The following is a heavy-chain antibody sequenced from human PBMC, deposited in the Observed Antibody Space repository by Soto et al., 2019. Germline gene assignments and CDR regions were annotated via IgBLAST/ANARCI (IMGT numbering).Heavy chain of an antibody. J-gene: IGHJ6*02. CDR2: IHYSGSI. Sequence: PSEPLSLTCTVSGSSISSEYYHWAWSRLSPGKGLECIGYIHYSGSIIYNPSFKSRVTISVDTSKNQFSLQLSSVTAADTAVYFCAREDDGGDRDYYGLDVWGQGTTVT. CDR1: GSSISSEYYH. D-gene: IGHD2-21*02. CDR3: AREDDGGDRDYYGLDV. V-gene: IGHV4-30-4*08.